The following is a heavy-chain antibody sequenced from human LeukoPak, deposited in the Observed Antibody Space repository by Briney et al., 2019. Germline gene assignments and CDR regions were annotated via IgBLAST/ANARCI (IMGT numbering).Heavy chain of an antibody. J-gene: IGHJ4*02. V-gene: IGHV1-3*01. D-gene: IGHD2-2*01. Sequence: ASVKVSCKASGYTFTSYAMHWVRQAPGQRLEWMGWINAGNGNTKYSQKFQGRVTITRDTSASTAYMELSSLRSEDTAVDYCAREVGVSSEFDYWGQGTLVTASS. CDR1: GYTFTSYA. CDR3: AREVGVSSEFDY. CDR2: INAGNGNT.